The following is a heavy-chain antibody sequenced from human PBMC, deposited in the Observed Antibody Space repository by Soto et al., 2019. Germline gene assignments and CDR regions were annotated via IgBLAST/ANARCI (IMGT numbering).Heavy chain of an antibody. CDR1: GDTLKREY. CDR2: ISYTGST. CDR3: ARHTGYCSGGSCYEWFDP. J-gene: IGHJ5*02. V-gene: IGHV4-59*08. D-gene: IGHD2-15*01. Sequence: SGTPSPPRSGSGDTLKREYLDLIRPPPGKRLEWIGYISYTGSTNYNSSLRSRVTISVDTSKNQFSLKLSSVTAADTAVYFCARHTGYCSGGSCYEWFDPWGQGTLVTVSS.